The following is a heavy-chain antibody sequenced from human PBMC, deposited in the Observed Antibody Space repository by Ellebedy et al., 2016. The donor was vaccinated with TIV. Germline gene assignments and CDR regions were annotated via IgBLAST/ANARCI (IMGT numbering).Heavy chain of an antibody. J-gene: IGHJ5*02. D-gene: IGHD2-15*01. CDR3: ARVDIP. CDR1: GYSSGYY. V-gene: IGHV4-38-2*02. CDR2: AHYRGRT. Sequence: SETLSLXXSVSGYSSGYYWGWIRQPPGKGLERIGSAHYRGRTLYNETLKSRVTISMDTSKNQLSLEVTSVTAADTAMYYCARVDIPWGQGTLVTVSS.